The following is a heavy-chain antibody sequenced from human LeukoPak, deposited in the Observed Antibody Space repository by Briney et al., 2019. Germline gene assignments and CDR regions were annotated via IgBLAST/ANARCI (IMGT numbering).Heavy chain of an antibody. V-gene: IGHV1-69*05. CDR3: ATYGGHPAEYLQH. Sequence: SVKVSCKASGGTYRYDINWVRQAPGQGLEWMGGIIPPLRTANYAQQFQGRVTITTDDSTNTAYMELTGLTSEDAAVYYCATYGGHPAEYLQHWGQGTLVAAS. CDR1: GGTYRYD. CDR2: IIPPLRTA. D-gene: IGHD4-23*01. J-gene: IGHJ1*01.